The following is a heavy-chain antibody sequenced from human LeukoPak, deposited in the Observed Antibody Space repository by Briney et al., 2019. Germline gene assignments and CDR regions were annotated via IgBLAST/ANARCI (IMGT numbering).Heavy chain of an antibody. J-gene: IGHJ4*02. D-gene: IGHD2-15*01. V-gene: IGHV3-7*01. CDR2: IKEDGGEK. Sequence: GGSLLLSCSASGFTFSNYWMTWVRQAAGTGLELVAHIKEDGGEKHYVDPVKGRLTISRDNAKNSLYLQMNSLRAEDTAMYYCVRDRGYCSGGTCYALWDYWGQGTLVTVSS. CDR1: GFTFSNYW. CDR3: VRDRGYCSGGTCYALWDY.